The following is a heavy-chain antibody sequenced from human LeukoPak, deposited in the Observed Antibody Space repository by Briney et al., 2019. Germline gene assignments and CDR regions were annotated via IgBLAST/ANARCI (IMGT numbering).Heavy chain of an antibody. V-gene: IGHV3-23*01. Sequence: GGSLRLSCAASRFTFSSYAMSWVRQAPGKGLEWVSSISGSGGSTYFADSVKGRFTISRDNPKNTPYLQMNSLRAEDTAVYYCAKSSYYDSSGFYREYYFDYWGQGTLVTFSS. D-gene: IGHD3-22*01. CDR1: RFTFSSYA. CDR3: AKSSYYDSSGFYREYYFDY. CDR2: ISGSGGST. J-gene: IGHJ4*02.